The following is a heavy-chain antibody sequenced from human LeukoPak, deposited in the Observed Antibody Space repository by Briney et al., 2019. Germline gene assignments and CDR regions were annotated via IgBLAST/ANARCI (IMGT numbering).Heavy chain of an antibody. CDR3: ARYFWAAAGHFDY. CDR2: ISSSSSYI. V-gene: IGHV3-21*01. J-gene: IGHJ4*02. Sequence: TTGGSLRLSCAASGFTFSSYSMNWVRQAPGKGLEWVSSISSSSSYIYYADSVKGRFTISRDNAKNSLYLQMNSLRAEDTAVYYCARYFWAAAGHFDYWGQGTLVTVSS. D-gene: IGHD6-13*01. CDR1: GFTFSSYS.